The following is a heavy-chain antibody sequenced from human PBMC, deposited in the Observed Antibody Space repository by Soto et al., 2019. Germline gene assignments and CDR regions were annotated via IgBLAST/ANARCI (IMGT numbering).Heavy chain of an antibody. J-gene: IGHJ3*02. Sequence: SQTLSLTCAISGDSVSSNSAAWNWIRQSPSRGLEWLGRTYYRSKWYNDYAVSVKSRITINPDTSKNQFSLQLNSVTPEDTAVYYCASPFPYYYDSSGYYSAFGIWGQGTMVTVSS. CDR1: GDSVSSNSAA. CDR3: ASPFPYYYDSSGYYSAFGI. CDR2: TYYRSKWYN. D-gene: IGHD3-22*01. V-gene: IGHV6-1*01.